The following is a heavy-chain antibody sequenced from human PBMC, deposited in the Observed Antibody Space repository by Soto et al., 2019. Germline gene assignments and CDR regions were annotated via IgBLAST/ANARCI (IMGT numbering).Heavy chain of an antibody. J-gene: IGHJ4*02. Sequence: VGSLRLSCAASGFTLGRYGMSWVRQAPGKGLEWVSAVSPNGQGIYYADSVRGRFTISRDFSKNTVFLHMDSLRAEDTAVYYCAKDRDYPRDYFHYWGQGTLVTVSS. V-gene: IGHV3-23*01. CDR2: VSPNGQGI. CDR3: AKDRDYPRDYFHY. D-gene: IGHD3-10*01. CDR1: GFTLGRYG.